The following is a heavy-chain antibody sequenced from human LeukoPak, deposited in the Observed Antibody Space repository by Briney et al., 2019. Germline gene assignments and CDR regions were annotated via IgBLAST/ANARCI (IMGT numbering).Heavy chain of an antibody. V-gene: IGHV1-18*01. CDR3: ARCVAGRFLDAFDI. D-gene: IGHD6-19*01. CDR2: ISAYNGNT. Sequence: GASVKVSCKASGYTFTSYGISWVRQAPGQGLEWMGWISAYNGNTNYAQKLQGRVTMTTDTSTSTAYMELRSLRSDDTAVYYCARCVAGRFLDAFDIWGQGTMVTVSS. CDR1: GYTFTSYG. J-gene: IGHJ3*02.